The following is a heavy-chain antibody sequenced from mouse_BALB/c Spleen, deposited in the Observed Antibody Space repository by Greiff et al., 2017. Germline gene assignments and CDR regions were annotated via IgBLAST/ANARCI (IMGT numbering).Heavy chain of an antibody. V-gene: IGHV1-9*01. CDR3: AVDFYGSSYDAMDY. CDR1: GYTFSSYW. J-gene: IGHJ4*01. Sequence: VQLQQSGAELMKPGASVKISCKATGYTFSSYWIEWVKQRPGHGLEWIGEILPGSGSTNYNEKFKGKATFTADTSSNTAYMQLSSLTSEDSAVYYCAVDFYGSSYDAMDYWGQGTSVTVSS. D-gene: IGHD1-1*01. CDR2: ILPGSGST.